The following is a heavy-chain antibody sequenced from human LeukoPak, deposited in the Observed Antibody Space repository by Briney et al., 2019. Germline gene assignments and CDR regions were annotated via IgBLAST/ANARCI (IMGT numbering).Heavy chain of an antibody. Sequence: SETLSLTCTVSGGSISGYYWSWIRQPPGKGLEWIGNIYYSGGNKYNPSLKSRVTISVDTSRNQFSLKLTSVTAADTAVYYCARRSVVVVPAASDYWGQGTLVTVSS. CDR2: IYYSGGN. J-gene: IGHJ4*02. D-gene: IGHD2-2*01. CDR3: ARRSVVVVPAASDY. CDR1: GGSISGYY. V-gene: IGHV4-59*08.